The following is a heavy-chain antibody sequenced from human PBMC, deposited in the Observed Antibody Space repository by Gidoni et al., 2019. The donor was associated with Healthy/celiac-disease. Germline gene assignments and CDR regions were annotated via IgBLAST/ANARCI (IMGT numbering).Heavy chain of an antibody. J-gene: IGHJ6*03. CDR1: GYTFTSYY. V-gene: IGHV1-46*03. D-gene: IGHD3-16*01. CDR2: INPSGGST. Sequence: QVQLVQSGAEVKKPGASVKVSCKASGYTFTSYYMHWVRQAPGQGLEWMGIINPSGGSTSYAQKFQGRVTMTRDTSTSTVYMELSSLRSEDTAVYYCARTPTPNSDYYYYYMDVWGKGTTVTVSS. CDR3: ARTPTPNSDYYYYYMDV.